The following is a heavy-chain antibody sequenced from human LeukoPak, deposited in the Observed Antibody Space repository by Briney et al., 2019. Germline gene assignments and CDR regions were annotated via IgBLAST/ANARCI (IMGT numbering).Heavy chain of an antibody. Sequence: ASVKVSCKASGYTFTGYYMHWVRQAPGQGLEWMGGINPNSGGTNYAQKFQGRVTMTRDTSISTAYMELSRPRSDDTAVYYCARGGALWFGELTNNWFDPWGQGTLVTVSS. CDR1: GYTFTGYY. J-gene: IGHJ5*02. V-gene: IGHV1-2*02. CDR3: ARGGALWFGELTNNWFDP. D-gene: IGHD3-10*01. CDR2: INPNSGGT.